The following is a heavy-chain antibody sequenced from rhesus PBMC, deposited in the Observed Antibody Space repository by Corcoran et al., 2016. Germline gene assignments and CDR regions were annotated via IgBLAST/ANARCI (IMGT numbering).Heavy chain of an antibody. J-gene: IGHJ6*01. Sequence: QVQLQESGPGLVKPSETLSPTCAVSGGSISSSYWSWIRQAPGKGLEWIGRIDSSGRTYYNPSLKMRVTLSVDTSKNQFSLKLSSVTAADTAVYYCARLYWYGYSLDSWGQGVVVTVSS. D-gene: IGHD2-21*01. CDR2: IDSSGRT. V-gene: IGHV4S11*01. CDR1: GGSISSSY. CDR3: ARLYWYGYSLDS.